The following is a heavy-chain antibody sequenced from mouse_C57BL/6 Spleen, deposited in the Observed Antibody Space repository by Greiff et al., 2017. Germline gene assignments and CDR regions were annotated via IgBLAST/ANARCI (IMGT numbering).Heavy chain of an antibody. CDR3: AGERVGRGYYYAMDY. V-gene: IGHV1-59*01. CDR1: GYTFTSYW. Sequence: QVQLQQPGAELVRPGTSVKLSCKASGYTFTSYWMHWVKQRPGQGLEWIGVIDPSDSYTNYNQKFKGKATLTVDTSSSTAYMQLSSLTSEDSAVYYCAGERVGRGYYYAMDYWGQGTSVTVSS. D-gene: IGHD4-1*01. CDR2: IDPSDSYT. J-gene: IGHJ4*01.